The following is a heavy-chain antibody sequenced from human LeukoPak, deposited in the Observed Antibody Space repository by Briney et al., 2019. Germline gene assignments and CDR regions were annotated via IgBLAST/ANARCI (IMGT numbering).Heavy chain of an antibody. CDR2: ISGSGGST. CDR3: ARDRIVATIPRLGYFDY. Sequence: GGSLRLSCAASGFTFSSYAMSWVRQAPGKGLEWVSVISGSGGSTYYADSVKGRFTISRDNAKNSLYLQINSLRAEDTAVYYCARDRIVATIPRLGYFDYWGQGTLVTVSS. D-gene: IGHD5-12*01. CDR1: GFTFSSYA. J-gene: IGHJ4*02. V-gene: IGHV3-23*01.